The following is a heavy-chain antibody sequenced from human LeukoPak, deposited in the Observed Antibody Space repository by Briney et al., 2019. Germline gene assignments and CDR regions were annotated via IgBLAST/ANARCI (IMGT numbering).Heavy chain of an antibody. CDR1: SGSITNNNYY. Sequence: PSETLSLTCTVSSGSITNNNYYWGWIRQPPGKGLEWIGSIYYSGHTFYNPSLESRVTISVDTSKNQFSLKLGSVTAADTAVYYCARGNRVDYWGQGTLVTVSS. CDR2: IYYSGHT. CDR3: ARGNRVDY. D-gene: IGHD2/OR15-2a*01. J-gene: IGHJ4*02. V-gene: IGHV4-39*07.